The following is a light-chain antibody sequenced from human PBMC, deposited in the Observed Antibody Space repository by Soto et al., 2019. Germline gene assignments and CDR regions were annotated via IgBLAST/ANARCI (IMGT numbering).Light chain of an antibody. V-gene: IGKV1-5*03. CDR3: QQYNSYPWT. J-gene: IGKJ1*01. CDR2: KAS. Sequence: DIQMTQSPSTLSASVGDRVTITCRASQSISSWLAWYQQKPGKAPKLLIYKASSLESGVLSRFSGSVSGTEFTLTISSLQPDDFATYYCQQYNSYPWTFGQGTKVEIK. CDR1: QSISSW.